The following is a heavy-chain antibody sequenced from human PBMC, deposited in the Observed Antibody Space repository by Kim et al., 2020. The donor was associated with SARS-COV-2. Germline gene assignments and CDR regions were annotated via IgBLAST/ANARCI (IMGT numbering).Heavy chain of an antibody. D-gene: IGHD3-16*02. CDR1: GFTFSSYA. CDR2: ISYDGSNK. Sequence: GGSLRLSCAASGFTFSSYAMHWVRQAPGKGLEWVAVISYDGSNKYYADSVKGRFTISRDNSKNTLYLQMNSLRAEDTAVYYCAREMGVYVWGSYRQDYYYYGMDVWGQGTTVTVSS. CDR3: AREMGVYVWGSYRQDYYYYGMDV. V-gene: IGHV3-30*04. J-gene: IGHJ6*02.